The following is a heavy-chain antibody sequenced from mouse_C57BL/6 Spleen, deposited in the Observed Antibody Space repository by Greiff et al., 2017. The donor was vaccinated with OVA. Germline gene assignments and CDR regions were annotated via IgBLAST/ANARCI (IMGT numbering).Heavy chain of an antibody. J-gene: IGHJ2*01. CDR2: ISSGGSYT. CDR1: GFTFSSYG. V-gene: IGHV5-6*01. D-gene: IGHD2-4*01. CDR3: ARQGGMITTDYFDY. Sequence: EVQLQQSGGDLVKPGGSLKLSCAASGFTFSSYGMSWVRQTPDKRLEWVATISSGGSYTYYPDSVKGRCTISRDNAKNTLYLQMSSLKSEDTAMYYCARQGGMITTDYFDYWGQGTTLTVSS.